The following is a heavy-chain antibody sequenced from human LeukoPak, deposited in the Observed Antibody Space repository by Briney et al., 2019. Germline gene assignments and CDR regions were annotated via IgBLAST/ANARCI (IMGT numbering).Heavy chain of an antibody. D-gene: IGHD3-10*01. J-gene: IGHJ4*02. V-gene: IGHV4-59*01. CDR1: GGSISSYY. CDR3: ARAVGGDGSGSL. CDR2: IYYSGST. Sequence: PSETLSLTCTVSGGSISSYYWGWIRQPPGKGLEWIGYIYYSGSTNYNPSLKSRVTMSVDMSTRQISLKLSSVTAADTAVYYCARAVGGDGSGSLWGPGTLVTVSS.